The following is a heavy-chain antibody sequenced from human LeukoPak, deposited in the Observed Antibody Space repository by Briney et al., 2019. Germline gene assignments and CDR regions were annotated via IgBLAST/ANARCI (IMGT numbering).Heavy chain of an antibody. CDR1: GFTFSSFW. J-gene: IGHJ4*02. D-gene: IGHD6-19*01. V-gene: IGHV3-7*01. CDR3: ARTVPGHPDDYFDY. CDR2: MNQDGSAI. Sequence: GGSLRLSCAASGFTFSSFWMSWVRQAPAKGLERVAHMNQDGSAIYSIDSVKGRFTISRDNDKNSLYLHMSGLTVADTAVYYCARTVPGHPDDYFDYWGQGTLVTVSS.